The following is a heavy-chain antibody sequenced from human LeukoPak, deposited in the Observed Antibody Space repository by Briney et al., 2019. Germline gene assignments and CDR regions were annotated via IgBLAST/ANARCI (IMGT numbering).Heavy chain of an antibody. CDR3: ARGLWSGYYLPWGFDY. J-gene: IGHJ4*02. CDR1: GYTFTGYY. D-gene: IGHD3-3*01. CDR2: INPNSGGT. V-gene: IGHV1-2*02. Sequence: GASVKVSCKASGYTFTGYYMHWVRQAPGQGLEWMGWINPNSGGTNYAQKFQGRVTMTRDTSISTAYMELSRLRSDDTAVYYCARGLWSGYYLPWGFDYWGQGTLVTVSS.